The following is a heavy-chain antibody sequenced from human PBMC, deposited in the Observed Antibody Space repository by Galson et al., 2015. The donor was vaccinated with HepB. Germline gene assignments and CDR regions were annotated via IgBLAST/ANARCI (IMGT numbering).Heavy chain of an antibody. J-gene: IGHJ6*03. V-gene: IGHV7-4-1*02. CDR2: MNTNTGQP. CDR1: GYTFTDYV. Sequence: SVKVSCKASGYTFTDYVVNGVRQAPGQGLEWMGWMNTNTGQPTYAPGFAGRFVFSLDTSVTTAYLQISSLETDDTAVYYCARSPLRFLDWLPYYDYYYMDVWGEGTTVTVSS. D-gene: IGHD3-3*01. CDR3: ARSPLRFLDWLPYYDYYYMDV.